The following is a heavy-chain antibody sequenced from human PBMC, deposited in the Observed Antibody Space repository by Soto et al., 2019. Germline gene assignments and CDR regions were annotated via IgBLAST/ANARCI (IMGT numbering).Heavy chain of an antibody. CDR2: IYYSGGT. Sequence: SETLSLTCTVSGGSISSYYWSWIRQPPGKGLEWIGYIYYSGGTNYNPSLKSRVTISVDTSKNQFSLKLSSVTAADTAVYYCARGWSGKDAFDIWGQGTMVTVSS. CDR3: ARGWSGKDAFDI. CDR1: GGSISSYY. D-gene: IGHD3-3*01. V-gene: IGHV4-59*01. J-gene: IGHJ3*02.